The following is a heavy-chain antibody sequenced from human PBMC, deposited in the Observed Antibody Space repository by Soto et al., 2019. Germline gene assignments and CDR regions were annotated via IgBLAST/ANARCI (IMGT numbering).Heavy chain of an antibody. CDR3: AQALRDYGLGRERATYFDP. CDR2: IYWDDDK. Sequence: QITLKESGPTLVRPTQTLTLTCTFSGFSLSTTGVGVGWIRQPPGKALEWLALIYWDDDKRYSPSLKSRLTITKDTSKNEVILTMTNMDHVDTATYYCAQALRDYGLGRERATYFDPWGQGTLVTVSS. V-gene: IGHV2-5*02. D-gene: IGHD3-10*01. J-gene: IGHJ5*02. CDR1: GFSLSTTGVG.